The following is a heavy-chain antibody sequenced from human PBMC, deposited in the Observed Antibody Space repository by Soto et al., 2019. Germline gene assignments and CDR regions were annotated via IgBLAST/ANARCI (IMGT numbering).Heavy chain of an antibody. CDR3: AKDKGVFNWATSYFDY. CDR2: TSYDGNNE. D-gene: IGHD1-1*01. J-gene: IGHJ4*02. V-gene: IGHV3-30*18. CDR1: GFTFSNYA. Sequence: PXASLGLSFAASGFTFSNYAMHWVRQAPGKGLEWVALTSYDGNNEYYTDSVKGRFTISRDNSKNTLFLQMNSPRPEDTAVYYCAKDKGVFNWATSYFDYWGQGALVTVSS.